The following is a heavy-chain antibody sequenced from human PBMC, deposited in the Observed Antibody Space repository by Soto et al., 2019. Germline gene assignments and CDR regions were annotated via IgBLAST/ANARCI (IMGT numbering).Heavy chain of an antibody. Sequence: SVKVSCKASGRTFSSYAISWVRQAPGQGLEWMGGIIPIFGTANYAQKFQGRVTITADESTSTAYMELSSLRSEYTAVYYCARGDGGNSDFDYWGQGTLVTVSS. J-gene: IGHJ4*02. D-gene: IGHD2-21*02. CDR2: IIPIFGTA. CDR3: ARGDGGNSDFDY. CDR1: GRTFSSYA. V-gene: IGHV1-69*13.